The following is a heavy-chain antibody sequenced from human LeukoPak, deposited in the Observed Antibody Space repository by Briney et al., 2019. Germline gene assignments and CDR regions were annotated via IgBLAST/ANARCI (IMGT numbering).Heavy chain of an antibody. CDR3: AQNAVFRSFGVDRNWFDP. D-gene: IGHD3-3*01. V-gene: IGHV1-24*01. CDR1: GYTLTELS. J-gene: IGHJ5*02. Sequence: ASVKVSCKVSGYTLTELSMHWARQAPGKGLEWMGGFDPEDGETIYAQKFQGRVTMTEDTSTDTAYMELSSLRSEDTAVYYCAQNAVFRSFGVDRNWFDPWGQGTLVTVSS. CDR2: FDPEDGET.